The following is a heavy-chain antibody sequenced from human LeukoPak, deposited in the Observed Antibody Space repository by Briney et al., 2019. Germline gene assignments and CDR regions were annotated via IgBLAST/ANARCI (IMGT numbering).Heavy chain of an antibody. CDR1: GGSISSYY. J-gene: IGHJ6*03. CDR3: ARFSITMVRGAPDYYYYMDV. CDR2: IYTSGST. Sequence: PSETLSLTCTVSGGSISSYYWSWIRQPAGKGLEWIGRIYTSGSTNYNPSLKSRVTMSVDTSKNQFSLKLSSVTAADTAVYYCARFSITMVRGAPDYYYYMDVWGKGTTVTVSS. D-gene: IGHD3-10*01. V-gene: IGHV4-4*07.